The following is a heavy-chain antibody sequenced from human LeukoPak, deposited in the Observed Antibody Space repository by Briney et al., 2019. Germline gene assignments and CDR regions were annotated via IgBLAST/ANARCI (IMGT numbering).Heavy chain of an antibody. CDR3: AKDEYSSSWSYYYYGMDV. V-gene: IGHV3-9*01. Sequence: GGSLRLSCAASGFTFDDYAMHWVRQAPGKGLEWVSGISWNSGSIGYADSVKGRFTISRDNAKNSLYLQMNSLRAEDTAVYYCAKDEYSSSWSYYYYGMDVWGQGTTVTVSS. D-gene: IGHD6-13*01. J-gene: IGHJ6*02. CDR1: GFTFDDYA. CDR2: ISWNSGSI.